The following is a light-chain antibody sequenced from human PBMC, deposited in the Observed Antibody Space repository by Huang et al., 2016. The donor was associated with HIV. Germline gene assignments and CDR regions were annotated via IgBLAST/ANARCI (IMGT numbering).Light chain of an antibody. V-gene: IGKV3-15*01. Sequence: EIVMTQSPATLSVSPGERATLSCRASQSFSSNLAWYQQKPGQAPRPLIYGASNRATGIPARFSGSWSVTEFTLTISSLQSEDFAVYYCQQYNNWPPVFGGGTKVEIK. CDR3: QQYNNWPPV. CDR1: QSFSSN. J-gene: IGKJ4*01. CDR2: GAS.